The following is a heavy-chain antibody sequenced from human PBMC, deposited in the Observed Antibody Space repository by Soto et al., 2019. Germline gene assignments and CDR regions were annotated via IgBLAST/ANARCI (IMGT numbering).Heavy chain of an antibody. D-gene: IGHD3-3*01. CDR3: AKDTRFWSGYYNAFDI. J-gene: IGHJ3*02. Sequence: VQLLESGGGLVQPGGSLRLSCAASGFTFSSYAMSWVRQAPGKGLEWVSAISGSGGSTYYADSVKGRFTISRDNSKNTLYLQMNSLRAEDTAVYYCAKDTRFWSGYYNAFDIWGQGTMVTVSS. CDR1: GFTFSSYA. CDR2: ISGSGGST. V-gene: IGHV3-23*01.